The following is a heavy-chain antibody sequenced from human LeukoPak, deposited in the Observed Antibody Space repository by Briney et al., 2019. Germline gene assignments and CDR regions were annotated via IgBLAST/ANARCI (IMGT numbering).Heavy chain of an antibody. CDR2: IGSISSYI. V-gene: IGHV3-21*04. D-gene: IGHD3-9*01. CDR1: GFTFSSFT. J-gene: IGHJ4*02. CDR3: ARVPGLRGYFDY. Sequence: PGGSLRLSCAASGFTFSSFTMNWVRQAPGKGLEWVSSIGSISSYIYYADSVKGRFTISRDNAKNALYLQMNSLRAEDTAVYYCARVPGLRGYFDYWGQGTLVTVSS.